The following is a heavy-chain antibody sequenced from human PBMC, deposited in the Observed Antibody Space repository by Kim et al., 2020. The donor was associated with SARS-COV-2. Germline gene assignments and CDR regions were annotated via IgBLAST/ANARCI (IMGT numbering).Heavy chain of an antibody. CDR1: GLSFDSSA. CDR3: ARGNYYESVSLSDYYNGMDV. CDR2: ISYDGRNE. V-gene: IGHV3-30-3*01. J-gene: IGHJ6*02. D-gene: IGHD3-10*01. Sequence: GGSPRLSCAASGLSFDSSAMNWVRQAPGKGLEWVAVISYDGRNEEYADSVKGRFTISRDNSKSRLYLEMNRLRLEDTALYYCARGNYYESVSLSDYYNGMDVWGQGTTVTVSS.